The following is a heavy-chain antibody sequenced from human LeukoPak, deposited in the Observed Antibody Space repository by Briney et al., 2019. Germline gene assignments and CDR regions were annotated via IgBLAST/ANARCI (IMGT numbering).Heavy chain of an antibody. CDR2: MSYDGSNK. CDR1: GFTFSSYG. J-gene: IGHJ4*02. V-gene: IGHV3-30*18. CDR3: AKAFYGSNFDY. Sequence: GGSLRLSCAASGFTFSSYGMHWVRQAPGKGLEWVAVMSYDGSNKYYADSVKGRFTISRDNSKNTLYLQMNSLRAEDTAVYYCAKAFYGSNFDYWGQGTLVTVSS. D-gene: IGHD3-10*01.